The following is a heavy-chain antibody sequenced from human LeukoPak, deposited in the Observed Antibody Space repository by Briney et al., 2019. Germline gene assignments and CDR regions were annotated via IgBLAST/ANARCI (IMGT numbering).Heavy chain of an antibody. CDR1: GGSFSGYY. Sequence: PSETLSLTCAVYGGSFSGYYWSWIRQPPGKSLEWIGEINHSGSTNYNPSLKSRVNISVDTSKNQLSLRLSSVTAADTAVYYCARARRDGYHRREFDYWGQGTLVTVSS. CDR3: ARARRDGYHRREFDY. V-gene: IGHV4-34*01. J-gene: IGHJ4*02. CDR2: INHSGST. D-gene: IGHD5-24*01.